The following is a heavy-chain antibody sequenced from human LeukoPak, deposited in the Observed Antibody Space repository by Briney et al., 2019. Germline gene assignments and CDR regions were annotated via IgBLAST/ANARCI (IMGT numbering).Heavy chain of an antibody. D-gene: IGHD3-22*01. V-gene: IGHV3-23*01. CDR2: ISGSGGST. CDR1: GFTFSSYA. CDR3: ANDYYDSSGSSH. Sequence: GGSLRLSCAASGFTFSSYAMSWVRQAPGKGLEWVSAISGSGGSTYYADSVEGRFTISRDNSKNTLSLQMNSLRAEDTAVYYCANDYYDSSGSSHWGQGTLVTVSS. J-gene: IGHJ4*02.